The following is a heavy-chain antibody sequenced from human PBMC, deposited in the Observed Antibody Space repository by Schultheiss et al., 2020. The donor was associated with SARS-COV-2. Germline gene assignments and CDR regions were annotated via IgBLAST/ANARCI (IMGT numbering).Heavy chain of an antibody. D-gene: IGHD4-17*01. CDR3: ARNGDLNWFDP. Sequence: SETLSLTCTVSGGSISSGGYYWSWIRQPPGKGLEWIGSIYYSGSTYYNPSLKSRVTISVDTSKNQFSLKLSSVTAADTAVYYCARNGDLNWFDPWGQGTLVTVSS. J-gene: IGHJ5*02. CDR1: GGSISSGGYY. V-gene: IGHV4-39*07. CDR2: IYYSGST.